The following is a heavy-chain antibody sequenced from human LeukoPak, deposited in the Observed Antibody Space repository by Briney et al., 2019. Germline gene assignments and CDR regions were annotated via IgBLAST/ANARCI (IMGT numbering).Heavy chain of an antibody. CDR1: CGSISSSSYY. V-gene: IGHV4-39*01. D-gene: IGHD3-10*01. CDR2: IYYSGST. Sequence: KPSETLSLTCTVSCGSISSSSYYLGWIRQPPGKGLEWIGSIYYSGSTYYNPSLKSRVTISVDTSKNQFSLKLSSVTAADTAVYYCARRLMVRGVISYWGQGTLVTVSS. J-gene: IGHJ4*02. CDR3: ARRLMVRGVISY.